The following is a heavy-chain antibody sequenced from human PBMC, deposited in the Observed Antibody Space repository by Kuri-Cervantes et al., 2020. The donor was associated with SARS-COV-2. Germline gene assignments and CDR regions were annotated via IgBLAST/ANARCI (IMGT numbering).Heavy chain of an antibody. CDR2: ISYDGSNK. CDR1: GFTFSSYS. V-gene: IGHV3-30*03. D-gene: IGHD3/OR15-3a*01. J-gene: IGHJ3*02. Sequence: GESLKISCAASGFTFSSYSMNWVRQAPGKGLEWVAVISYDGSNKYYADSVKGRFTISRDNSKNTLYLQMNSLRAEDTAVYYCARDLGLVHPFDIWGQGTMVTVSS. CDR3: ARDLGLVHPFDI.